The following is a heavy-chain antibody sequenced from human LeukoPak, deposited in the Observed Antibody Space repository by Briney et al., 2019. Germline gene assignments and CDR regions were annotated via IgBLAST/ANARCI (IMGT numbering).Heavy chain of an antibody. CDR3: TRDPMTDCSGGSCSYYYYGMDV. J-gene: IGHJ6*02. D-gene: IGHD2-15*01. Sequence: GGSLRLSCTASGFTFGDYAMSWFRQAPGKGLEWVGFIRSKAYGGTTEYAASVKGRFTISRDDPKSIAYLQMNSLKTEDTAVYYCTRDPMTDCSGGSCSYYYYGMDVWGQGTTVTVSS. CDR1: GFTFGDYA. CDR2: IRSKAYGGTT. V-gene: IGHV3-49*03.